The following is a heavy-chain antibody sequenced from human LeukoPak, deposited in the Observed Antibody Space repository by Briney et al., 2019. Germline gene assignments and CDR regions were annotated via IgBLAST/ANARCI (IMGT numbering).Heavy chain of an antibody. CDR1: GYSFPTYW. Sequence: GQSLQISCTGSGYSFPTYWIAWVRQMTGQGLDWMGIIYAGDSDTRYSPSFQAQVTISADKSIRTAYLQWSSLKASDTAMYYCARPTLDYNYYHGMDVWGQGTTVTVSS. V-gene: IGHV5-51*01. CDR3: ARPTLDYNYYHGMDV. J-gene: IGHJ6*02. CDR2: IYAGDSDT. D-gene: IGHD3-10*01.